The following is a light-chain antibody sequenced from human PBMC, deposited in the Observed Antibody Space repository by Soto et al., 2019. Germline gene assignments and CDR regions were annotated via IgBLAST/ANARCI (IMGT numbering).Light chain of an antibody. CDR1: QGIGDT. CDR3: QQYGSSPTWT. J-gene: IGKJ1*01. CDR2: GAS. V-gene: IGKV3-20*01. Sequence: TQSPATLSVSPGEGVTLSCRASQGIGDTLAWYQHKPGQTPRLLIYGASTRATGIPDRFSGSGSGTDFTLTISRLEPEDSAVYYCQQYGSSPTWTFGQGTKVDIK.